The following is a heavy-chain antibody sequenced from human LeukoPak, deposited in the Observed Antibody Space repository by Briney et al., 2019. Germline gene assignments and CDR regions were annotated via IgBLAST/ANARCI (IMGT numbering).Heavy chain of an antibody. CDR3: AGHPISSSGYFDY. V-gene: IGHV4-39*01. J-gene: IGHJ4*02. CDR1: GGSITGTTYS. Sequence: SETLSLTCTVSGGSITGTTYSGGWIRQPPGKGLEWIGSLYYGETTYYNPSLKSRVTISVDTSKNHFSLRLSSVTAADTAVYYCAGHPISSSGYFDYWGQGTLVTVSS. D-gene: IGHD6-6*01. CDR2: LYYGETT.